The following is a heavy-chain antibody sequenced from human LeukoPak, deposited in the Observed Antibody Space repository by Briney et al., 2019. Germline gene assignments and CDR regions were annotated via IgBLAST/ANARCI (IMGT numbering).Heavy chain of an antibody. D-gene: IGHD3-16*01. V-gene: IGHV4-59*01. CDR1: GGSISSYD. J-gene: IGHJ4*02. CDR3: ARGLGYDYVWGSPPDPYFDY. CDR2: IYYSGGT. Sequence: PSETLSLTCTVSGGSISSYDWSWIRQPPGKGLEWIGDIYYSGGTNYNPSLKNRVTISVDTSKNQFSLKLSSVTAADTAVYYCARGLGYDYVWGSPPDPYFDYWGQGTLVTVSS.